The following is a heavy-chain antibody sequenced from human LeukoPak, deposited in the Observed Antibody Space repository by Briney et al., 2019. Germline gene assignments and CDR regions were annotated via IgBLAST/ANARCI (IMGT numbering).Heavy chain of an antibody. D-gene: IGHD4-23*01. J-gene: IGHJ4*02. V-gene: IGHV3-21*06. CDR3: ARDVNGGYFDY. CDR1: GFTFSRHN. Sequence: GGSLRPSCAGSGFTFSRHNMNWFRQAPGKGLERVSSISSRSSYIFYADSVKGRFTISRDNAENSLYLQMNSLRADDMAVYFCARDVNGGYFDYWGQGILVTVSS. CDR2: ISSRSSYI.